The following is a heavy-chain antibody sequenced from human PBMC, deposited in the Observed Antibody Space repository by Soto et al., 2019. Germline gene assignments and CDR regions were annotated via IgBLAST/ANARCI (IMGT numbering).Heavy chain of an antibody. CDR2: ISGSGGST. CDR1: GFTFSSYA. CDR3: ARDFFLLRGSYYYGMDV. V-gene: IGHV3-23*01. Sequence: GGSLRLSCAASGFTFSSYAMSWVRQAPGKGLEWVSAISGSGGSTYYADSVKGRFTTSRDNSKNTLYLQMNSLRAEDTAVYYCARDFFLLRGSYYYGMDVWGQGTTVTVSS. D-gene: IGHD1-26*01. J-gene: IGHJ6*02.